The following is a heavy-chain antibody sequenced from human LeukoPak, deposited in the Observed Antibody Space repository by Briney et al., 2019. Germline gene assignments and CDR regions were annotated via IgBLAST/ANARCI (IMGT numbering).Heavy chain of an antibody. D-gene: IGHD1-26*01. J-gene: IGHJ4*02. V-gene: IGHV1-2*02. CDR2: INPNSGGT. Sequence: VASVKVSCKASGYTFTGYYMHWLRHAPGQGLEWMGWINPNSGGTNYAQKFQGRVTLTRDTSTSTAYMELSRLRSDDTAVYYCARAIFVGYSGFDYWGQGTLVTVSS. CDR1: GYTFTGYY. CDR3: ARAIFVGYSGFDY.